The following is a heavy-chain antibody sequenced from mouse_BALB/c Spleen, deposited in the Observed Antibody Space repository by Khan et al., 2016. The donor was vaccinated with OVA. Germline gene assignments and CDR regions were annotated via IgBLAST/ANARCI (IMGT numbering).Heavy chain of an antibody. J-gene: IGHJ3*01. D-gene: IGHD2-13*01. CDR2: IDPFNGGT. CDR1: GYLFTSYY. V-gene: IGHV1S135*01. Sequence: VQLKQSGPELMKPGASVKISCKASGYLFTSYYIHWVKQSHGQSLEWIGYIDPFNGGTNYNQKFKGKATLTVDKSSSTAYMHLSSLTSEDSAVYYCTRLGTTGWFAYWGQGTLVTVSA. CDR3: TRLGTTGWFAY.